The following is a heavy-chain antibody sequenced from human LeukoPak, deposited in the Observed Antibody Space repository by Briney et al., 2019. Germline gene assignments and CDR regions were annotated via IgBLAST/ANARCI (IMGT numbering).Heavy chain of an antibody. J-gene: IGHJ4*02. D-gene: IGHD5-12*01. Sequence: SETLSLTCTVSGGSISSYYWSWIRQPPGKGLEWIGYIYYSGGTNYNPSLKSRVTISVDTSKNQFSLKLSSVTAADTAVYYCARGGDSGYDLDYFDYWGQGTLVTVSS. CDR1: GGSISSYY. CDR3: ARGGDSGYDLDYFDY. CDR2: IYYSGGT. V-gene: IGHV4-59*01.